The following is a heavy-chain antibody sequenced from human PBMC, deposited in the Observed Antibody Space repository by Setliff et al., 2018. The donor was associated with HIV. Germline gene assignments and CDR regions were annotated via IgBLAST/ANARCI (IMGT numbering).Heavy chain of an antibody. D-gene: IGHD4-17*01. Sequence: SETLSLTCTVSGGSITRTPYYWGWIRQPPGKGLEWIGSIHHSGTAYDNPSLKSRVTISVDPSKNQILLRLSSVTAADTAVYYCAAFFVTPLMTQDFWGQGTLVTVSS. CDR3: AAFFVTPLMTQDF. V-gene: IGHV4-39*01. CDR1: GGSITRTPYY. J-gene: IGHJ4*02. CDR2: IHHSGTA.